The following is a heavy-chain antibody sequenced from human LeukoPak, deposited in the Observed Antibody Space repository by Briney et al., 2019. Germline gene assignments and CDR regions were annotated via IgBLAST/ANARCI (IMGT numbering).Heavy chain of an antibody. Sequence: PGGSLRLSCAASGFTFSSYSMNWVRQAPGKGREWVSSISSSSSYIYYADSVKGRFTISRDNAKNSLYLQMNSLRAEDTAVYYCARDQDSYGQDYYDSSGYYRWGQGTLVTVSS. D-gene: IGHD3-22*01. CDR3: ARDQDSYGQDYYDSSGYYR. J-gene: IGHJ4*02. CDR2: ISSSSSYI. V-gene: IGHV3-21*01. CDR1: GFTFSSYS.